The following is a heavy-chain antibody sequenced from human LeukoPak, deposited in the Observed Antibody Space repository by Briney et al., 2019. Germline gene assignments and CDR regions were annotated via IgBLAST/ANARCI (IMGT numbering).Heavy chain of an antibody. CDR3: ARLDYDDYIFGY. V-gene: IGHV3-11*01. CDR2: ISASGSTE. Sequence: GGSLRLSCAASGFTFSDYYMSWIRQAPGKGLQWVSYISASGSTENYADSVRGRFTISRDIAKNSLYLQMNSLRAEDTAVYFCARLDYDDYIFGYWGQGTLVTVSS. D-gene: IGHD4-17*01. J-gene: IGHJ4*02. CDR1: GFTFSDYY.